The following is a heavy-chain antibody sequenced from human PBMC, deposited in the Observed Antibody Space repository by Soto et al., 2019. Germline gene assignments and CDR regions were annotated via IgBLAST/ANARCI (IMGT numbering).Heavy chain of an antibody. CDR2: IYYSGST. CDR3: ARDPGVGLSARWFDP. D-gene: IGHD2-8*01. Sequence: QVQLQESGPGLVKPSETLTLTCTVSGGSVNNGNYYWSWIRQPPGKGLEWIGHIYYSGSTNYNPSLKSRVIISIDTSKKQFSLQLSSVTAADTAVYFCARDPGVGLSARWFDPWGQGALVTVSS. CDR1: GGSVNNGNYY. J-gene: IGHJ5*02. V-gene: IGHV4-61*01.